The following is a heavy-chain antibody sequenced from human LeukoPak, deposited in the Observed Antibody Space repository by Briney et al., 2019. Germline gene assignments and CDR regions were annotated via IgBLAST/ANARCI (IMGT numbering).Heavy chain of an antibody. CDR3: ARNHLGDDAFDI. D-gene: IGHD1-14*01. CDR2: INHSGST. CDR1: GGSFSGYY. J-gene: IGHJ3*02. V-gene: IGHV4-34*01. Sequence: PSETLSLICAVYGGSFSGYYWSWIRQPPGKGLEWIGEINHSGSTNYNPSLKSRVTISVDTSKNQFSLKLSSVTAADTAVCYCARNHLGDDAFDIWGQGTMVTVSS.